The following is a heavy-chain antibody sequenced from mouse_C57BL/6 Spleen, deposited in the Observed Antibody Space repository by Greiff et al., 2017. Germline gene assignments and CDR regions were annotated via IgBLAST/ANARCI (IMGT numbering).Heavy chain of an antibody. CDR2: INPSSGYT. J-gene: IGHJ1*03. V-gene: IGHV1-4*01. CDR3: ARGGAYYSNYEYFDV. CDR1: GYTFTSYT. D-gene: IGHD2-5*01. Sequence: VMLVESGAELARPGASVKMSCKASGYTFTSYTMHWVKQRPGQGLEWIGYINPSSGYTKYNQKFKDKATLTADKSSSTAYMQLSSLTSEDSAVYYCARGGAYYSNYEYFDVWGTGTTVTVSS.